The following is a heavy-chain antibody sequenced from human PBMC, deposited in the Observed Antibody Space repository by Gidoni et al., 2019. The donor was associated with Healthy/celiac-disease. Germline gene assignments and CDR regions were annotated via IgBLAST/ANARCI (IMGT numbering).Heavy chain of an antibody. CDR3: ARRPYCVSTSCFYYYYGMDV. J-gene: IGHJ6*02. D-gene: IGHD2-2*01. CDR1: GFTFSSYP. Sequence: QMQLVESGGGVVQPGRSLRLSCAASGFTFSSYPMHWVRQAPGQGLEWVAIISYDGSNKYYEDSVKGRFTISRDNSKNTLYLQMNSLRAEDTAVYYCARRPYCVSTSCFYYYYGMDVWGQGTTVTVSS. CDR2: ISYDGSNK. V-gene: IGHV3-30*04.